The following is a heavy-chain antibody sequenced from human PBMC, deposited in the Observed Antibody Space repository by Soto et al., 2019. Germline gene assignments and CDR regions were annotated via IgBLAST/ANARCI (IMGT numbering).Heavy chain of an antibody. J-gene: IGHJ4*02. CDR2: ISSSSSTI. CDR3: ARDRGTLVAGAYYFDY. D-gene: IGHD6-19*01. CDR1: GFTFSSYS. V-gene: IGHV3-48*02. Sequence: EVQLVESGGGLVQPGGSLRLSCAASGFTFSSYSMNWVRQAPGKGLEWVSYISSSSSTIYYADSVKGRFTISRDNAKNSLYLQMNSLRDEDTAVYYCARDRGTLVAGAYYFDYWGQGTLVTVSS.